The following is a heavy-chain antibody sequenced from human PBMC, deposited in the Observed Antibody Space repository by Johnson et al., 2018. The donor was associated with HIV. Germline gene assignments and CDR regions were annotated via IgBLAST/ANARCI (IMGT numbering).Heavy chain of an antibody. J-gene: IGHJ3*02. Sequence: VQLVESGGGVVQPGRSLRLSCAASGFTFSSYAMHWVRQAPGKGLEWVAVISYDGSNKYYADSVKGRFTISRDNSKNTLYLQMTSLRAEDTAVYYWAREGGDGYSPSAFDIWGQGTMVTVSS. CDR2: ISYDGSNK. CDR1: GFTFSSYA. CDR3: AREGGDGYSPSAFDI. V-gene: IGHV3-30-3*01. D-gene: IGHD5-24*01.